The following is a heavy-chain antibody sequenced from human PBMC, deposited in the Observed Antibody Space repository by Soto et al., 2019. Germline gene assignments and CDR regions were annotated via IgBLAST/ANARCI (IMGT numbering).Heavy chain of an antibody. Sequence: GGSLRLSCAASGFTFSSYSMNWVRQAPGKGLEWVSSISSSSYIYYADSVKGRFTISRDNAKNSLYLQMNSLRAEDTAVYYCAREGEWLFQSRYYYYYGMDVWGQGTTVTVSS. CDR3: AREGEWLFQSRYYYYYGMDV. CDR1: GFTFSSYS. J-gene: IGHJ6*02. CDR2: ISSSSYI. V-gene: IGHV3-21*01. D-gene: IGHD3-3*01.